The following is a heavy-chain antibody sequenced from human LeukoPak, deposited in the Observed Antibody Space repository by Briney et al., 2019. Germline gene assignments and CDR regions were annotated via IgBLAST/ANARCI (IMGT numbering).Heavy chain of an antibody. Sequence: ASVKVSCKASGYTFTSYYMHWVRQAPGQGLEWMRIINPSGGSTSYAQKFQGRVTMTRDMSTSTVYMELSSLRSEDTAVYYCARGGIQLWLRGYFDYWGQGTLVTVSS. V-gene: IGHV1-46*01. CDR3: ARGGIQLWLRGYFDY. CDR2: INPSGGST. CDR1: GYTFTSYY. D-gene: IGHD5-18*01. J-gene: IGHJ4*02.